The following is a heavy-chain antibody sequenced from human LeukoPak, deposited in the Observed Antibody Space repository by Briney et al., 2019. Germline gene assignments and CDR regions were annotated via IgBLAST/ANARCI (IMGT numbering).Heavy chain of an antibody. CDR1: GGSISSYY. CDR2: IYYSGST. D-gene: IGHD3-22*01. V-gene: IGHV4-59*01. CDR3: ARGDSSGYSLSAFDI. Sequence: SETLSLTCTVSGGSISSYYWSWIRQPPGKGLEWIGYIYYSGSTNYNPSLKSRVTISVDTSKNQFSLKLSSVTAADTAVYYCARGDSSGYSLSAFDIWGQGTMVTVSS. J-gene: IGHJ3*02.